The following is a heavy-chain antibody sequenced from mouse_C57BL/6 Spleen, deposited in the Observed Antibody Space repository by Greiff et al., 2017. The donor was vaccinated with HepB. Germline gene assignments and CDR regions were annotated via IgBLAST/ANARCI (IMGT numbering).Heavy chain of an antibody. CDR2: IWSGGST. J-gene: IGHJ2*01. CDR3: ARRWDEGVGYFDY. CDR1: GFSLTSYG. Sequence: VMLVESGPGLVQPSQSLSITCTVSGFSLTSYGVHWVRQSPGKGLEWLGVIWSGGSTDYNAAFISRLSISKDNSKSQVFFKMNSLQADDTAIYYCARRWDEGVGYFDYWGQGTTLTVSS. D-gene: IGHD4-1*01. V-gene: IGHV2-2*01.